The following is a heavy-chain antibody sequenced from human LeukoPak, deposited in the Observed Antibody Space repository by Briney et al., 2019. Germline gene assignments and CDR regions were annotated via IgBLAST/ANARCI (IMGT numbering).Heavy chain of an antibody. CDR3: ATRPKSSAASDAFGI. D-gene: IGHD6-13*01. CDR2: INPNSGGT. V-gene: IGHV1-2*02. J-gene: IGHJ3*02. CDR1: GYTFTGYY. Sequence: GASVKVSCKASGYTFTGYYMHWVRQAPGRGLEWMGWINPNSGGTNYAQKFQGRVTMTRDTSISTAYMELSRLRSDDTAVYYCATRPKSSAASDAFGIWGQGTMVTVSS.